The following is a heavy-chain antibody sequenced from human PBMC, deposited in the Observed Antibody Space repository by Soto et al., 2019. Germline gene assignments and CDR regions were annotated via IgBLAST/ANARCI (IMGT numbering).Heavy chain of an antibody. CDR1: GYTFTSYG. Sequence: ASVKVSCKASGYTFTSYGISWVRQAPGQGLEWMGWISAYNGNTNYAQKLQGRVTMTTDTSTSTAYMELRSLRSDDTAVYYCARRDCSSASCYTYYYYGTDVWGHGTTVTVSS. V-gene: IGHV1-18*01. CDR3: ARRDCSSASCYTYYYYGTDV. J-gene: IGHJ6*02. CDR2: ISAYNGNT. D-gene: IGHD2-2*01.